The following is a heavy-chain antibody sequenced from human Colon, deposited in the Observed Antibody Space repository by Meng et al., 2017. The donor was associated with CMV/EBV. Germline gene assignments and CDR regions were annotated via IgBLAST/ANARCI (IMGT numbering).Heavy chain of an antibody. V-gene: IGHV3-73*01. Sequence: GESLKISCAASGFTFSDSAMYWVRQVSGKGLEWVGRIRSKAHNYATTYAASVEGRFTISRDDSKNMVFLEMNSLKTEDTALYYCTRPTAVASSAADYWGQGTLVTVSS. CDR1: GFTFSDSA. D-gene: IGHD6-19*01. CDR3: TRPTAVASSAADY. CDR2: IRSKAHNYAT. J-gene: IGHJ4*02.